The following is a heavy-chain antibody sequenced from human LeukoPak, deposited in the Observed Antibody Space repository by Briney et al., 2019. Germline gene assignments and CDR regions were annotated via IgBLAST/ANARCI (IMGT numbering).Heavy chain of an antibody. J-gene: IGHJ4*02. CDR3: AREYGDLTY. Sequence: SETLPHTCTVSGGSISGYYWSWVRQPAGKGLEWIGRIYSSGSANYNPSLKSRVTMSVDTSNNQFSLKLTSVSAADTAVYYCAREYGDLTYWGQGTLVTVSS. D-gene: IGHD4-17*01. CDR2: IYSSGSA. CDR1: GGSISGYY. V-gene: IGHV4-4*07.